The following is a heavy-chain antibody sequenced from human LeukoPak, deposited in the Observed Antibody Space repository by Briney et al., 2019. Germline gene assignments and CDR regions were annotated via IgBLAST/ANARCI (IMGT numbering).Heavy chain of an antibody. Sequence: GESLKISCKGSGYSFTSYWIGWVRQMPGKGLEWMGTIYPGDSDTRYSPSFQGQVTISADKSISTAYLQWSSLKASDTAVYYCARDLDGYSSGWTQDYWGQGTLVTVSS. V-gene: IGHV5-51*01. CDR2: IYPGDSDT. D-gene: IGHD6-19*01. CDR1: GYSFTSYW. J-gene: IGHJ4*02. CDR3: ARDLDGYSSGWTQDY.